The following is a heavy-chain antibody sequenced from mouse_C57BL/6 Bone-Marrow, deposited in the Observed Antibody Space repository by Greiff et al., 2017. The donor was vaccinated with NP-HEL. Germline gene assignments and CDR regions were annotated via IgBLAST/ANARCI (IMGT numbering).Heavy chain of an antibody. Sequence: EVQLQQSGPELVKPGASVKISCKASGYTFTDYYMNWVKQSHGKSLEWIGDINPNNGGTSYNQKFKGKATLTVDKSSSTAYMELRSLTSEDSAVYYCERVPYGYVSYWYFDVWGTGTTVTVSA. CDR3: ERVPYGYVSYWYFDV. D-gene: IGHD2-2*01. J-gene: IGHJ1*03. V-gene: IGHV1-26*01. CDR2: INPNNGGT. CDR1: GYTFTDYY.